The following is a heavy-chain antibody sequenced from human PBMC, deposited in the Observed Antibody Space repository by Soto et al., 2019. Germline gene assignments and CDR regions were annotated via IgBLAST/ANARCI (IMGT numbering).Heavy chain of an antibody. CDR3: ARLGHDYTNSGMDV. CDR1: GYSSTDYR. J-gene: IGHJ6*02. Sequence: GESLKISCKDSGYSSTDYRINWVRQMPGKGLEWMGKIDPSDSSTTHSPTYSPSFQVHVTISFDKSIRTAYLQWSSLKASDTAMYYCARLGHDYTNSGMDVWGQGTTVTVSS. CDR2: IDPSDSST. D-gene: IGHD4-4*01. V-gene: IGHV5-10-1*01.